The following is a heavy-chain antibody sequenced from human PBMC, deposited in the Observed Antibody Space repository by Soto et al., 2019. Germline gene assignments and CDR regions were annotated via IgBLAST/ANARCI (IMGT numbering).Heavy chain of an antibody. J-gene: IGHJ4*02. Sequence: LSLTCTVSGGSISSYYWSWIRQPPGKGLEWIGYIYYSGSTNYNPSLKSRVTISVDTSKNQFSLKLSSVTAADTAVYYCARGGYSSSWPSHYYFDYWGQGTLVTVSS. V-gene: IGHV4-59*01. D-gene: IGHD6-13*01. CDR1: GGSISSYY. CDR2: IYYSGST. CDR3: ARGGYSSSWPSHYYFDY.